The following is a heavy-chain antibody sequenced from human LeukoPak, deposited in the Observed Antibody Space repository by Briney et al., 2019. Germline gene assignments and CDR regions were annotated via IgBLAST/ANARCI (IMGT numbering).Heavy chain of an antibody. J-gene: IGHJ4*02. CDR2: TYSMSEWYN. V-gene: IGHV6-1*01. Sequence: SQTLSLTCAISGDSISSNSSAWHWIRQSPSRGLEWLERTYSMSEWYNDYAVSVKSRITINPVTSKNQFSLQLNSVTPDDTAVYYCAGLYGSGSYYNVAYYFDYWGQGTLVTVSS. CDR1: GDSISSNSSA. CDR3: AGLYGSGSYYNVAYYFDY. D-gene: IGHD3-10*01.